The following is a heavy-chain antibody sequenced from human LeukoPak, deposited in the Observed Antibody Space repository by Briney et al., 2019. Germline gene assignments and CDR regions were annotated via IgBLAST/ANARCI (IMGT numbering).Heavy chain of an antibody. V-gene: IGHV3-7*01. CDR2: IKDDGSDK. Sequence: GGSLRLSCGTSGFTFSDSWMSWFRQAPGQGLECVASIKDDGSDKNYLDSVRGRFTIYRANAEDSLYLQLIDLTAEDTAVFYCARHLLRGQNFDYWGQGNLVTASS. CDR3: ARHLLRGQNFDY. CDR1: GFTFSDSW. J-gene: IGHJ4*02.